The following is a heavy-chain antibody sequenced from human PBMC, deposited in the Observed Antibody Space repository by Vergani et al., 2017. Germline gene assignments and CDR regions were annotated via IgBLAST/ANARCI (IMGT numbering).Heavy chain of an antibody. CDR2: IYYSGST. CDR3: ARSVLGYYDSSGYYPYFDY. CDR1: GGSISSSSYY. D-gene: IGHD3-22*01. V-gene: IGHV4-39*07. Sequence: QLQLQESGPGLVKPSETLSLTCTVSGGSISSSSYYWGWIRQPPGKGREWIGSIYYSGSTYYNPSLKSRVTISVDTSKNQFSLKLSSVTAADTAVYYCARSVLGYYDSSGYYPYFDYWGQGTLVTVSS. J-gene: IGHJ4*02.